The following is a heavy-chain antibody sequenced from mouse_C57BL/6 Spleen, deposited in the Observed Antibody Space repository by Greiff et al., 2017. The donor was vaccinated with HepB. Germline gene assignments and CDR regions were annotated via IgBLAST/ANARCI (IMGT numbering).Heavy chain of an antibody. D-gene: IGHD1-1*01. CDR1: GYAFSSSW. J-gene: IGHJ4*01. Sequence: QVQLQQSGPELVKPGASVKISCKASGYAFSSSWMNWVKQRPGKGLEWIGRIYPGDGDTHYNGKFKGKATLTADKSSSTAYMQLSSLTSEDSAVYFCARGYGSSYHAMDYWGQGTSVTVSS. CDR3: ARGYGSSYHAMDY. V-gene: IGHV1-82*01. CDR2: IYPGDGDT.